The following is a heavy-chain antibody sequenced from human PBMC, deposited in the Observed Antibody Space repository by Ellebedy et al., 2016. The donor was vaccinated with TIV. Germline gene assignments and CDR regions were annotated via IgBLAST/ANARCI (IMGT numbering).Heavy chain of an antibody. CDR1: GFTFSDHY. D-gene: IGHD6-19*01. J-gene: IGHJ4*02. Sequence: PGGSLRLSCAASGFTFSDHYMDWVRQAPGKELEWVGRIRNKANSHTTEYAASVKGRFTVSRDNSKNTLYLQMDSLRPEDTGLYFCARESYSSGRAGTFDYWGQGALVTVSS. CDR2: IRNKANSHTT. V-gene: IGHV3-72*01. CDR3: ARESYSSGRAGTFDY.